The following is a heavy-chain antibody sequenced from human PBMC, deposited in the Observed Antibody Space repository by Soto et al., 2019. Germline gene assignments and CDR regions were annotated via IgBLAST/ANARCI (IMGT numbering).Heavy chain of an antibody. Sequence: QVQLQQWGAGLLKPSETLSLTCAVYGGSFSGYYWSWIRQPPGKGLEWIGKINHSGSTNYNPSLKSRVTISVDTSKNQFSLKLSAVTAAYTAVYYCARRVYDFWSGYYREKNYYYYYYMDVWGKGTTVTVSS. J-gene: IGHJ6*03. V-gene: IGHV4-34*01. CDR3: ARRVYDFWSGYYREKNYYYYYYMDV. CDR2: INHSGST. CDR1: GGSFSGYY. D-gene: IGHD3-3*01.